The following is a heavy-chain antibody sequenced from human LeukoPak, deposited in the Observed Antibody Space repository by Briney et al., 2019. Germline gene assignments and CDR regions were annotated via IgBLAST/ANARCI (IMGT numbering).Heavy chain of an antibody. CDR2: ISYDGSNK. D-gene: IGHD2-2*01. Sequence: GGSLRLSCAASGFTFSSYAMHWVRQAPGKGLEWVAVISYDGSNKYYADSVKGRFTIYRDNSKNTLYLQMNSLRAEDTAVYYCARDRVYCSSTSCYYYYYYGMDVWGQGTTVTVSS. CDR3: ARDRVYCSSTSCYYYYYYGMDV. V-gene: IGHV3-30*04. CDR1: GFTFSSYA. J-gene: IGHJ6*02.